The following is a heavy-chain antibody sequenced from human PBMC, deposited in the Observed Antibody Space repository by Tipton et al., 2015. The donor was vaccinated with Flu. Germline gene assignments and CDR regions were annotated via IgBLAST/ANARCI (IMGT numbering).Heavy chain of an antibody. D-gene: IGHD6-6*01. J-gene: IGHJ5*02. CDR1: GGSISSYY. Sequence: TLSLTCAVSGGSISSYYWSWIRQPAGKGLEWIGRIYTSGSTNYNPSLKSRVTMSVDTSKNQFSLKLYSVTAADTAVYYCARDRLSRRFDPWGQGTPVTVSS. CDR3: ARDRLSRRFDP. CDR2: IYTSGST. V-gene: IGHV4-4*07.